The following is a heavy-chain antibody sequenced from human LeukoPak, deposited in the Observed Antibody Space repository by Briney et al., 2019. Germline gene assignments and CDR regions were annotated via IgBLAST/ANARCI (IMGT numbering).Heavy chain of an antibody. V-gene: IGHV4-31*03. CDR3: ARSRQLWFANA. J-gene: IGHJ5*02. Sequence: SETLSLTCTVSGGSISSGGYYWSWIRQHPGRGLEWIGYIYYSGSTYYNPSLKSRVTISVDTSKNQFSLKLSSVTAADTAVYYCARSRQLWFANAWGQGTLVTVSS. CDR1: GGSISSGGYY. D-gene: IGHD5-18*01. CDR2: IYYSGST.